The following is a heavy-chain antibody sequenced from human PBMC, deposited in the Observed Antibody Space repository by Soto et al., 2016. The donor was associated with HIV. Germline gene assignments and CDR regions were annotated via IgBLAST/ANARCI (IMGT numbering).Heavy chain of an antibody. J-gene: IGHJ6*03. Sequence: QVQLVQSGAEVKKPGASVKVSCKASGYTFTGYYMHWVRQAPGQGLEWMGWINPDSGGTNYAQKFQGRVTMARDTSISTAYMELSRLRSDDTAEYYCASGAGAGSYYYYMDVWGKGTTVTVSS. V-gene: IGHV1-2*02. CDR2: INPDSGGT. CDR1: GYTFTGYY. CDR3: ASGAGAGSYYYYMDV. D-gene: IGHD6-13*01.